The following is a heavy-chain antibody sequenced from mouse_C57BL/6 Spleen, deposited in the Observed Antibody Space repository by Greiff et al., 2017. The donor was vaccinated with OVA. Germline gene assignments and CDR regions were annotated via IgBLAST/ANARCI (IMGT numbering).Heavy chain of an antibody. CDR2: INPSTGGT. V-gene: IGHV1-42*01. Sequence: VQLKQSGPELVKPGASVKISCKASGYSFTGYYMNWVKQSPEKSLEWIGEINPSTGGTTYNQKFKAKATLTVDKSSSTAYMQLKSLTSEDSAVYYCARSSSGYDGDWGQGTTLTVSS. CDR3: ARSSSGYDGD. CDR1: GYSFTGYY. D-gene: IGHD3-2*02. J-gene: IGHJ2*01.